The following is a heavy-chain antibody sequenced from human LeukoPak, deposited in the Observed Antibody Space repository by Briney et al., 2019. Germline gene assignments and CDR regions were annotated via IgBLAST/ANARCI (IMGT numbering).Heavy chain of an antibody. CDR2: ISTYNGNT. D-gene: IGHD3-9*01. CDR3: ARDGTLLRYFDWLFPPHFDY. V-gene: IGHV1-18*04. CDR1: GYTFTSYG. Sequence: ASVNLSCKASGYTFTSYGISWVRHAPGQGLEWVGWISTYNGNTNYAQKLQGRVTMTTDKSTSTAYIELRSLRSDDTAVYYCARDGTLLRYFDWLFPPHFDYWGQGTLVTVSS. J-gene: IGHJ4*02.